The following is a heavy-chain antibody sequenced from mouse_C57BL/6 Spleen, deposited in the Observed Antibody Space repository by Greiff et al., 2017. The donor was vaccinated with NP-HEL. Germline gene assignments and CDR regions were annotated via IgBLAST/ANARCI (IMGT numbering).Heavy chain of an antibody. Sequence: LVESGPELVKPGASVKISCKASGYAFSSSWMNWVKQRPGKGLEWIGRIYPGDGDTNYNGKFKGKATLTADKSSSTAYMQLSSLTSEDSAVYFCARQDDYRDYAMDYWGQGTSVTVSS. CDR3: ARQDDYRDYAMDY. J-gene: IGHJ4*01. CDR2: IYPGDGDT. V-gene: IGHV1-82*01. D-gene: IGHD2-13*01. CDR1: GYAFSSSW.